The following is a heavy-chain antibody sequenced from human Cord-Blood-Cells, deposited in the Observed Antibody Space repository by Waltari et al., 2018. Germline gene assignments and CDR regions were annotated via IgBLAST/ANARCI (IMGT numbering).Heavy chain of an antibody. D-gene: IGHD2-15*01. J-gene: IGHJ6*02. Sequence: QVQLVQSGAEVKKPGASVKVSCKASGYTFTSYGISWVRQAPGQGLEWMGWISDYNGNTNYAQKLQGRVTMTTDTSTSTAYMELRSLRSDDTAVYYCARDGVGGGSYYYYYGMDVWGQGTTVTVSS. CDR3: ARDGVGGGSYYYYYGMDV. CDR2: ISDYNGNT. V-gene: IGHV1-18*01. CDR1: GYTFTSYG.